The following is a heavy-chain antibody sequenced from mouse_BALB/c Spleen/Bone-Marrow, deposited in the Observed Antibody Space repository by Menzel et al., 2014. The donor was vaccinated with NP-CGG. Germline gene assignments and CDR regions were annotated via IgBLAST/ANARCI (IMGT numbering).Heavy chain of an antibody. CDR2: INSNGGST. D-gene: IGHD4-1*01. CDR3: ARRGWDGYFDY. V-gene: IGHV5-6-2*01. Sequence: EVHLVESGGGLVKLGGSLKLSCAASGFTFSSYYMSWVRQTPEKRLELVAAINSNGGSTYYPDTVKGRFTISRDSAKNTLYLQMSSLKSEDTALYYCARRGWDGYFDYWGQGTTLTVSS. J-gene: IGHJ2*01. CDR1: GFTFSSYY.